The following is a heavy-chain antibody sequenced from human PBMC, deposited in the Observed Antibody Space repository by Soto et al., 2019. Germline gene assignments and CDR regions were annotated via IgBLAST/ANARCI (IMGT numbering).Heavy chain of an antibody. Sequence: SVKVSCKASGGSFSSYAIIWVRQAPGQGLEWMGGIIPIFGTANYAQKFQCRVTITADKSTSTAYMELSSLRSEDTAVYYCARESAAARGVYYFDYWGQGTLVTVSS. CDR1: GGSFSSYA. D-gene: IGHD2-2*01. J-gene: IGHJ4*02. CDR2: IIPIFGTA. V-gene: IGHV1-69*06. CDR3: ARESAAARGVYYFDY.